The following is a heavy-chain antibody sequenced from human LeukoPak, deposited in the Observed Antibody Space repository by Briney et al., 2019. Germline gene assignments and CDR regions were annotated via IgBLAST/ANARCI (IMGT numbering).Heavy chain of an antibody. CDR1: GFTFSSYG. CDR2: ISYDGSNK. D-gene: IGHD3-10*01. CDR3: AKGRTYGRFDY. J-gene: IGHJ4*02. Sequence: GGSLRLSCAASGFTFSSYGMHWVRQAPGKGLEWVAVISYDGSNKYYADSVKGRFTISRDNSKNTLYLQMNSLRAEDTAVYYCAKGRTYGRFDYWGQGTLVTVSS. V-gene: IGHV3-30*18.